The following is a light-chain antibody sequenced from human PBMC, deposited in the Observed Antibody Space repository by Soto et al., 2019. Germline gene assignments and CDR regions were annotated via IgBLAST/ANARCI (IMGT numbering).Light chain of an antibody. J-gene: IGLJ1*01. Sequence: QSALTQPTSVSGSPGQSITISCTGTSGDIGSYNRVSWYQQHPGKAPKLIIYEVTDRPSGVSNRFSGSKSGNTASLTISGLQAEDVAEYYCNSYTNINTRACVFGTGTKLTVL. V-gene: IGLV2-14*01. CDR2: EVT. CDR3: NSYTNINTRACV. CDR1: SGDIGSYNR.